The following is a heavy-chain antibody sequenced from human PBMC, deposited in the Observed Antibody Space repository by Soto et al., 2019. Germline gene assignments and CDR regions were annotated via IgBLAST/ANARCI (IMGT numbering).Heavy chain of an antibody. J-gene: IGHJ5*02. D-gene: IGHD6-25*01. CDR1: GYTFTNNY. CDR3: ARGLYSSADNWFDL. Sequence: SVKVACKASGYTFTNNYMHWLRQAPGQGLEWMGIINPHGGSTSYSQMFQGRVTMTRDMSTSTVYMELSSLRSDDTAVYYCARGLYSSADNWFDLWGQGTQVTVSS. CDR2: INPHGGST. V-gene: IGHV1-46*01.